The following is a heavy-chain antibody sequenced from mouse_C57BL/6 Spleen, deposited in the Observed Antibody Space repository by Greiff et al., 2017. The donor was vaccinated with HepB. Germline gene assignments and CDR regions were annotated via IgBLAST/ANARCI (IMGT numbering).Heavy chain of an antibody. D-gene: IGHD4-1*01. CDR1: GYTFTDYN. J-gene: IGHJ3*01. V-gene: IGHV1-22*01. CDR3: ARATGQAWFAY. CDR2: INPNNGGT. Sequence: EVKLQESGPELVKPGASVKMSCKASGYTFTDYNMHWVKQSHGKSLEWIGYINPNNGGTSYNQKFKGKATLTVNKSSSTAYRELRSLTSEASAVYYCARATGQAWFAYWGQGTLVTVSA.